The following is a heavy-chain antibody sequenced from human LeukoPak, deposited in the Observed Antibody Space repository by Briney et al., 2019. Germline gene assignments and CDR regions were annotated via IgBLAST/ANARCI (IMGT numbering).Heavy chain of an antibody. D-gene: IGHD2-21*01. Sequence: SETRSLTCTVSGGAISSYYWSWIRQPPGKAREWIGRIYTSGSTNDNPSLKRRVTIPVHPSKNQFSLNLSSVTAADTAVYYCARGSILWLNWFDPWGQRTLVTLSS. V-gene: IGHV4-4*08. J-gene: IGHJ5*02. CDR3: ARGSILWLNWFDP. CDR2: IYTSGST. CDR1: GGAISSYY.